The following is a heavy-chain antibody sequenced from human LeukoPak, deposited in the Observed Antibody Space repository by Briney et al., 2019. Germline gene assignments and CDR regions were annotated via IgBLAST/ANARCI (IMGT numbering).Heavy chain of an antibody. Sequence: EASVKVSCKASGFTFTSSAVQWVRQARGQRLEWTGWIVVGSGNTNYAQKFQKRVTFTRDMSTSTAYMELNSLRSEDTAVYYCAADPYYNDKNGYSNWFDPWGQGTLVTASS. CDR2: IVVGSGNT. D-gene: IGHD3-22*01. CDR1: GFTFTSSA. V-gene: IGHV1-58*01. CDR3: AADPYYNDKNGYSNWFDP. J-gene: IGHJ5*02.